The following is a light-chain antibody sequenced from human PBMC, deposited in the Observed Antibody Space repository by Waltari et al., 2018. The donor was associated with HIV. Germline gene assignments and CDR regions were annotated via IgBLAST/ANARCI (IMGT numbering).Light chain of an antibody. CDR3: SSYISTTTL. J-gene: IGLJ1*01. V-gene: IGLV2-14*01. CDR2: EVS. CDR1: RSDIGHYKY. Sequence: QSAPTQPASVSGSPGQSITISCTGTRSDIGHYKYVSWYQQSPGKAPKLMIYEVSNRPAGVSNRFSASKSGNTASLTISGLQAEDEADYYCSSYISTTTLFGTGTKVTVL.